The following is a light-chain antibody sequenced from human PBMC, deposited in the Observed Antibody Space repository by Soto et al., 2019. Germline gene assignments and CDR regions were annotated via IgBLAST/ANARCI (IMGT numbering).Light chain of an antibody. CDR2: GGF. Sequence: IVLTQSPGTLSVSPGERVILSCRASQTLRNKLAWYQQKPGQAPRLLIYGGFTRATGIPARFSGSGSGTEFTLTISSQRPEYFAMYYCQPPNAWPLTFGHGTLLALK. J-gene: IGKJ3*01. CDR3: QPPNAWPLT. V-gene: IGKV3-15*01. CDR1: QTLRNK.